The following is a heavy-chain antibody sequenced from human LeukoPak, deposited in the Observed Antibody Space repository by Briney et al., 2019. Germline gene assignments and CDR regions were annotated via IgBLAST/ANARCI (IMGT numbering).Heavy chain of an antibody. D-gene: IGHD5-18*01. V-gene: IGHV4-30-4*08. CDR2: IYYSGST. CDR3: ARVHFYVDTAMQVLDP. Sequence: MASQTLSLTCTVSGGPISSGDYYWSWIRQPPGKGLEWIGYIYYSGSTYYNPSLKSRVTISVDTSKNQFSLKLSSVTAADTAVYYCARVHFYVDTAMQVLDPWGQGTLVTGSS. CDR1: GGPISSGDYY. J-gene: IGHJ5*02.